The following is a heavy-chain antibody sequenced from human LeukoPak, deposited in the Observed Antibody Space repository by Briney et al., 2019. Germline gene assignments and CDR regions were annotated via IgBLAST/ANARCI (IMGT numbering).Heavy chain of an antibody. V-gene: IGHV1-18*01. CDR2: ISAYNGNT. CDR3: ARDSLDDIGGPYYYYGMDV. D-gene: IGHD3-16*01. Sequence: ASVKVSCKASGYTFTSYGISWVRQAPGQGLEWMGWISAYNGNTNYAQKLQGRVTRTTDTSTSTAYMELRSLRSDDTAVYYCARDSLDDIGGPYYYYGMDVWGQGTTVTVSS. CDR1: GYTFTSYG. J-gene: IGHJ6*02.